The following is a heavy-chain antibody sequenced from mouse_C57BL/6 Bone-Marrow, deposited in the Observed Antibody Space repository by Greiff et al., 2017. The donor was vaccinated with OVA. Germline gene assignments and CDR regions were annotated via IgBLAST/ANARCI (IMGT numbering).Heavy chain of an antibody. V-gene: IGHV1-81*01. J-gene: IGHJ2*01. CDR2: IYPRSGNT. CDR3: AEGAYYGRVDY. D-gene: IGHD1-1*01. CDR1: GYTFTSYG. Sequence: QVQLQQSGAELARPGASVKLSCKASGYTFTSYGISWVKQRTRQGLEWIGEIYPRSGNTYYNEQVKGKATLTADKSSSTAYMELRSLTSEDSAVYFCAEGAYYGRVDYWGQGTTLTVSS.